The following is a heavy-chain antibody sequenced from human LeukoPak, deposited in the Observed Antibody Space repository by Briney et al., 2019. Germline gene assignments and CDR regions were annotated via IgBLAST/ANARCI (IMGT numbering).Heavy chain of an antibody. J-gene: IGHJ4*02. CDR1: GYTFTSYD. Sequence: ASVTVSCTASGYTFTSYDINWVRQAPGQGLEWMGWMNPNSGNTGHAQKFQGRVTMTRNTSISTAYMELSSLRSEDTAVYYCARGETTGDYWGQGTLVTVSS. V-gene: IGHV1-8*01. CDR3: ARGETTGDY. CDR2: MNPNSGNT. D-gene: IGHD4-17*01.